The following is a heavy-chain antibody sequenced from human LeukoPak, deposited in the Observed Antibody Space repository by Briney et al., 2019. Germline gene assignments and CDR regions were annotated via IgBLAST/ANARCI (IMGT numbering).Heavy chain of an antibody. D-gene: IGHD1-1*01. J-gene: IGHJ4*02. CDR3: ARETGTIDY. CDR1: GLTFSFYS. V-gene: IGHV3-48*01. Sequence: GGSLRLSCAASGLTFSFYSMNWVRQAPGKGLEWVSYISSSSGTIHYADSVKGRFTISRDNAKNSLYLQMNSLRAEDTAVYYCARETGTIDYWGQGTLVTVSS. CDR2: ISSSSGTI.